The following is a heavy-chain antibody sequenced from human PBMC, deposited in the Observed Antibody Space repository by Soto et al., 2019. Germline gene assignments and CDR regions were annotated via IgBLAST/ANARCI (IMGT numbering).Heavy chain of an antibody. CDR1: GGTFSSYS. D-gene: IGHD2-8*01. Sequence: QVQLVQSGAEAKKPGSSVKVSCKASGGTFSSYSINWVRQAPGQGLEWMGGIIPFFGTTSYAQKFQGRVTITADASTSTVYMELSSLTSEDTALYYCSTSVYCTFTTCYYYYGLDVWGQGTTVTVSS. J-gene: IGHJ6*02. V-gene: IGHV1-69*01. CDR2: IIPFFGTT. CDR3: STSVYCTFTTCYYYYGLDV.